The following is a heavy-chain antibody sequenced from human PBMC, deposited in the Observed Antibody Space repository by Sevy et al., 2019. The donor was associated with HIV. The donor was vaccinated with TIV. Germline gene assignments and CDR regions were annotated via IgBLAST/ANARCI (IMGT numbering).Heavy chain of an antibody. CDR1: RGSISTYY. CDR2: IYYSGRT. CDR3: TRGGPNQQQLDYFDY. D-gene: IGHD6-13*01. Sequence: SDTLSLTCTVSRGSISTYYWTWIRQPPGKGLEWIGYIYYSGRTDYNPSLKSRVTMSIDTSKNQFSLKLRSVTAADTAVYYCTRGGPNQQQLDYFDYWGQGTLVTVSS. V-gene: IGHV4-59*01. J-gene: IGHJ4*02.